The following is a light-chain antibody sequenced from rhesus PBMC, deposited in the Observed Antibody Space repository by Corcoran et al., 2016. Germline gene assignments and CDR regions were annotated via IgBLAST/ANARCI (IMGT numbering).Light chain of an antibody. J-gene: IGKJ4*01. CDR1: QDINLW. Sequence: DIQMTQSPSSLSASVGDRVTITCRASQDINLWLAWYQQQPGKAPKLLIYRTSNLEKGVPSRFSGSGSGTDFSRTSSSLHPEDIATYYCQQHDNRPLTFGGGTKVEI. CDR2: RTS. V-gene: IGKV1-69*01. CDR3: QQHDNRPLT.